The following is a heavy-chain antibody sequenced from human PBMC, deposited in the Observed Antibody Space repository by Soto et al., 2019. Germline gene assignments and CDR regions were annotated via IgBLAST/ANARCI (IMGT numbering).Heavy chain of an antibody. Sequence: QVQLVESGGGVVQPGRSLRLSCAASGFTFSSYGMHWVRQAPGKGLEWVAVIWYDGSNKYYADSVKGRFTISRDNSKNTLDLQMNSLRAEDTAVYYCARGKVVAATRRAEYFQHWGQGTLVTVSS. J-gene: IGHJ1*01. V-gene: IGHV3-33*01. CDR3: ARGKVVAATRRAEYFQH. CDR2: IWYDGSNK. D-gene: IGHD2-15*01. CDR1: GFTFSSYG.